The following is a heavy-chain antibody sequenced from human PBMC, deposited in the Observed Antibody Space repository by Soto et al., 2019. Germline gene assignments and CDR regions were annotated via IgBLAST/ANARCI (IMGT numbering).Heavy chain of an antibody. D-gene: IGHD1-1*01. J-gene: IGHJ5*01. CDR3: AIVGMRTHTSTYAEVAS. Sequence: QVQLVESGGAVVQPGRSLRLSCAASGFTFSTYIMDWVRQTPGKGLEWVAAISCDGSGTYYADSVKGRFTISRDNSKDTMYLHMNIRRPAGTTVYYSAIVGMRTHTSTYAEVASWGYGTVVTVSS. CDR1: GFTFSTYI. V-gene: IGHV3-30*05. CDR2: ISCDGSGT.